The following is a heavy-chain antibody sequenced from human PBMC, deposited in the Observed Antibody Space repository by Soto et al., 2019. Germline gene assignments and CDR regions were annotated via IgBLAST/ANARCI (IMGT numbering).Heavy chain of an antibody. J-gene: IGHJ6*02. CDR1: GYTFTSYD. Sequence: ASVKVSCKASGYTFTSYDINWVRQATGQGLEWMGWMNPNSGNTGYAQKFQGRVTMTRNTSISTAYMELSSLRSEDTAVYYCARGRVGYSYGYGYYSYGMDVWGQGTTVTVSS. D-gene: IGHD5-18*01. V-gene: IGHV1-8*01. CDR3: ARGRVGYSYGYGYYSYGMDV. CDR2: MNPNSGNT.